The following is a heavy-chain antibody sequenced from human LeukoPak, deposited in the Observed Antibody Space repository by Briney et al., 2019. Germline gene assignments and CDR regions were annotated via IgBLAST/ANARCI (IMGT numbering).Heavy chain of an antibody. V-gene: IGHV3-74*01. CDR2: MNVDGSSK. CDR3: ARVFHISPYYDSSGYYEG. Sequence: GGSLRLSCAASGFTFTSYWMHWVRQAPGKGLVWVSHMNVDGSSKNYADPVEGRFTISRDNAKNTLYLQMSSLRAEDTAVYYCARVFHISPYYDSSGYYEGWGQGTLVTVSS. J-gene: IGHJ4*02. CDR1: GFTFTSYW. D-gene: IGHD3-22*01.